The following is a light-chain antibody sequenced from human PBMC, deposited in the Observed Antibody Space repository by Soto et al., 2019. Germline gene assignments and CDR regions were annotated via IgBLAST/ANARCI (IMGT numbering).Light chain of an antibody. J-gene: IGLJ3*02. CDR2: EVS. Sequence: QSVLTQPPSASGSPGQSVTISCTGTSSDVGGYNYVSWYQQHPGKAPKLMIYEVSKRPPGVPDRFSGSKSGSTASLTVSGLQAEDEADYYCCSYAGSNNVVFGGGTQLTVL. CDR3: CSYAGSNNVV. V-gene: IGLV2-8*01. CDR1: SSDVGGYNY.